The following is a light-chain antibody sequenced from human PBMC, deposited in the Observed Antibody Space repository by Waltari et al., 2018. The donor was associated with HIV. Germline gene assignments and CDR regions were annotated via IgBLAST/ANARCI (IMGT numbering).Light chain of an antibody. CDR2: RNN. CDR3: AAWGDSLTSFV. Sequence: QSVLTQPPSASETPGQRVTISCSGSSSNIGSNYVYWYQHPPGTAPKLLIYRNNQRPSGVPDRFSGSKSGTSASLAISGLRSEDDADYYCAAWGDSLTSFVFGTGTKVTVL. V-gene: IGLV1-47*01. CDR1: SSNIGSNY. J-gene: IGLJ1*01.